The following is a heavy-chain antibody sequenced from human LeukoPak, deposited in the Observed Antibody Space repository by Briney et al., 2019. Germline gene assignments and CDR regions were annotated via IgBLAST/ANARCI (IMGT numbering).Heavy chain of an antibody. Sequence: GGPLRLSCAASGFTFSSYAMHWVRQAPGKGLEWVAVISYDGSNKYYADSVKGRFTISRDNSKNTLYLQMNSLRAEDTAVYYCARDGIAVAGPPTEGPFDYWGQGTLVTVSS. CDR1: GFTFSSYA. V-gene: IGHV3-30-3*01. CDR3: ARDGIAVAGPPTEGPFDY. CDR2: ISYDGSNK. J-gene: IGHJ4*02. D-gene: IGHD6-19*01.